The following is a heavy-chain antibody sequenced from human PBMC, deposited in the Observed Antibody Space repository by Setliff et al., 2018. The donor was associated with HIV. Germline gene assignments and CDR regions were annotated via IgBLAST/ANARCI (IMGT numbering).Heavy chain of an antibody. J-gene: IGHJ1*01. CDR2: ISSSGNT. CDR1: GGSISSTSYY. D-gene: IGHD2-15*01. CDR3: ARARRAGSGPKYFQH. V-gene: IGHV4-39*01. Sequence: SSETLSLTCTVSGGSISSTSYYWGWIRQPPGTGLEWIGSISSSGNTYYNPSLKSRVTTSVDTPKNQFSLRLSSVTAADTAVYYCARARRAGSGPKYFQHWGQGTLVTVSS.